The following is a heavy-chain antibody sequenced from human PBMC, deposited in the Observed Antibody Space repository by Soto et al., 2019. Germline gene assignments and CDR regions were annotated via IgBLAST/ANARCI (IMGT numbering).Heavy chain of an antibody. Sequence: SETLSLTCAVYGGSFSGYDWSWIRQPPGKGLEWIGEINHSGSTNYNPSLKSRVTISVDTSKNQFSLKLSSVTAADTAVYYCARGGVLLWFGEPIAPFDYWGQGTLVTVSS. CDR2: INHSGST. D-gene: IGHD3-10*01. V-gene: IGHV4-34*01. CDR3: ARGGVLLWFGEPIAPFDY. CDR1: GGSFSGYD. J-gene: IGHJ4*02.